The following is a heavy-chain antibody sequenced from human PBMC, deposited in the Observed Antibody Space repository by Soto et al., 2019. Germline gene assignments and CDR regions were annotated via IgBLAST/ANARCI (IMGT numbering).Heavy chain of an antibody. CDR1: GFTFSNYA. Sequence: EVQLLESGGGLVQPGGSLRLSCVASGFTFSNYAMNWVRQAPGKGLEWISAISGGGVNTYYADSVKGRISVSRDNSKSTLYLHIASLRAADTAVYYCAKDIAPTHYDSSGDPFDVWGQGTKVTVSS. V-gene: IGHV3-23*01. CDR2: ISGGGVNT. CDR3: AKDIAPTHYDSSGDPFDV. D-gene: IGHD3-22*01. J-gene: IGHJ3*01.